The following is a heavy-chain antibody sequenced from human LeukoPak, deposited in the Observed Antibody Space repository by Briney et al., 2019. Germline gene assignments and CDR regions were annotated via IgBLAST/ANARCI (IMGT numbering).Heavy chain of an antibody. D-gene: IGHD2-8*01. CDR1: GGSISSGGYY. J-gene: IGHJ5*02. Sequence: SETLSLTCTVSGGSISSGGYYWSWIRQPAGKGLEWIGRIYTSGSTNYNPSLKSRVTMSVDTSKNQFSLKLSSVTAADTAVYYCARDKSGGVADWFDPWGQGTLVTVSS. V-gene: IGHV4-61*02. CDR3: ARDKSGGVADWFDP. CDR2: IYTSGST.